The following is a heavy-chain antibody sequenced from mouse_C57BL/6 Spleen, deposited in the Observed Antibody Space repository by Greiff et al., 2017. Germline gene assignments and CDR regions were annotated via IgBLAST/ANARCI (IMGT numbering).Heavy chain of an antibody. V-gene: IGHV2-2*01. CDR3: ARGETGYAMDY. CDR2: IWSGGST. D-gene: IGHD2-13*01. Sequence: VKLMESGPGLVQPSQSLSITCTVSGFSLTSYGVHWVRQSPGKGLEWLGVIWSGGSTDYNAAFLSRLSISKDNSKSNVFFKMNSLQADDTAIYYCARGETGYAMDYWGQGTSVTVSS. CDR1: GFSLTSYG. J-gene: IGHJ4*01.